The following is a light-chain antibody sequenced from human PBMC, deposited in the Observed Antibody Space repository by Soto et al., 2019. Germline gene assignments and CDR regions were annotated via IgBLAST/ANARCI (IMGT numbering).Light chain of an antibody. CDR1: NSDVGSYDL. CDR2: EVN. V-gene: IGLV2-23*02. J-gene: IGLJ2*01. Sequence: QSALTQPASVSGSPGQSITISCTGTNSDVGSYDLVSWYQHHSGKAPKIIIYEVNKRPSGISDRFSGSKSGNTASLTISGLQAEDEADYFCCSFVRTNGLLFGGGTKVTVL. CDR3: CSFVRTNGLL.